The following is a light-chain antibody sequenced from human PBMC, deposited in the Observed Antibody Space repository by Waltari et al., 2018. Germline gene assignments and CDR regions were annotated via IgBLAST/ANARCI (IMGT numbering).Light chain of an antibody. Sequence: SYDLTQPPSVSVSPGQTASLPCSGHEFNKNYVSWYQQKPGQTPVLVIYQDTKRPSGIPERFSGSTSGNIATLTISGTQAMDEADYYCQAWDTSTAVVFGGGTKLTVL. CDR1: EFNKNY. CDR3: QAWDTSTAVV. CDR2: QDT. J-gene: IGLJ3*02. V-gene: IGLV3-1*01.